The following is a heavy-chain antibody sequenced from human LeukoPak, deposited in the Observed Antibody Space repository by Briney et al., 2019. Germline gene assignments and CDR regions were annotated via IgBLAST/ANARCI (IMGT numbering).Heavy chain of an antibody. Sequence: GGSLRLSCVASGFTFSTFAMIWVRQPPGKGLEWVSSIFPSGGEIHYADSVKGRFTISRDNSKNTLYLQMNSLRAEDTAVYYCAKGPRRGDYTRYYYYYMDVWGKGTTVTVSS. CDR3: AKGPRRGDYTRYYYYYMDV. V-gene: IGHV3-23*01. CDR1: GFTFSTFA. CDR2: IFPSGGEI. J-gene: IGHJ6*03. D-gene: IGHD4-17*01.